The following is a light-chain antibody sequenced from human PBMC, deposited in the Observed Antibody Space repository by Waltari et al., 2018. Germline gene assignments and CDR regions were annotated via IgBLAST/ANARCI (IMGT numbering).Light chain of an antibody. Sequence: EVVLTQSPGTLSLSPGEGATLSCRASQSVSRSSACYQQKPGQAPRLLIYDAASRATGIPDRCSGSGSGTDFSLTISRLEPEDFAVYYCQKYGSLPATFGQGTKVEIK. J-gene: IGKJ1*01. CDR2: DAA. V-gene: IGKV3-20*01. CDR1: QSVSRS. CDR3: QKYGSLPAT.